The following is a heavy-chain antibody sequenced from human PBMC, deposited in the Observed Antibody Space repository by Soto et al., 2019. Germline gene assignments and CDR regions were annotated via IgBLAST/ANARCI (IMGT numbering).Heavy chain of an antibody. CDR3: ASLPLGFDY. CDR1: GFTFSSYG. J-gene: IGHJ4*02. D-gene: IGHD6-6*01. CDR2: ISYDGSNK. V-gene: IGHV3-30*03. Sequence: WSLRLSCAASGFTFSSYGMHWVRQAPGKGLEWVAVISYDGSNKYYADSVKGRFTISRDNSKNTLYLQMNSLRAEDTAVYYCASLPLGFDYWGQGTLVTVSS.